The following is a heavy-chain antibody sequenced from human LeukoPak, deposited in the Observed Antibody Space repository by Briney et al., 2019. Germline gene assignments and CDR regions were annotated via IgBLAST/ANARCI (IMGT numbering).Heavy chain of an antibody. V-gene: IGHV1-69*04. D-gene: IGHD3-10*01. CDR3: AVGRITMVRGVTPFDY. CDR2: IIPILGIA. J-gene: IGHJ4*02. Sequence: SVKVSCKASGGTFSSYAISWVRQAPGQGLEWMGRIIPILGIANYAQKFQGRVTITADKSTSTAYMELSSLRSEDTAVYYCAVGRITMVRGVTPFDYWGQGTLVTVSS. CDR1: GGTFSSYA.